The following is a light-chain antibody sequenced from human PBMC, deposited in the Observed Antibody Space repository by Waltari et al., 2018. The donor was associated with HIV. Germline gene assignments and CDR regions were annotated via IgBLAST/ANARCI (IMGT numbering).Light chain of an antibody. V-gene: IGLV1-44*01. J-gene: IGLJ3*02. Sequence: QSVLTQPPSASGTPGQRVTISCSGSSFNIGSNTVHWYQQLPGTAPKLLIYNNNERPSGVPARFSGSKSGTSASLAIGGLQSEDEADYYCAARDDSLNGPVFGGGTKLTVL. CDR3: AARDDSLNGPV. CDR2: NNN. CDR1: SFNIGSNT.